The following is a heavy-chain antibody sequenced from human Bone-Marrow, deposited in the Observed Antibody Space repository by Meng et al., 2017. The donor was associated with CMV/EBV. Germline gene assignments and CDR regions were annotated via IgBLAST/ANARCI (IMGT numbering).Heavy chain of an antibody. CDR3: ARVPHLGYCSSTSCYYFDY. V-gene: IGHV1-18*01. CDR2: ISAYNGNT. CDR1: GYTFTSYG. D-gene: IGHD2-2*01. Sequence: ASVKVSCKASGYTFTSYGISWVRQAPGQGLEWMGWISAYNGNTNYAQKLQGRVTMTTDTSTSTAYMELRSLRSDDTAVYYCARVPHLGYCSSTSCYYFDYCGQGTLVTVSS. J-gene: IGHJ4*02.